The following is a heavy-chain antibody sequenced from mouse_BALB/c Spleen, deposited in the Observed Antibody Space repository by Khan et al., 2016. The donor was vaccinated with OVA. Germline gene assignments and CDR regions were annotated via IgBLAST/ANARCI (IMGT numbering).Heavy chain of an antibody. D-gene: IGHD1-1*01. CDR2: ISSGDSYT. CDR1: GFTFSGYA. CDR3: AIPTITTLVATSYWFFDV. J-gene: IGHJ1*01. Sequence: EVELVESGGDLVKPGGSLKLSCAASGFTFSGYALSWVRQTPAKRLEWVATISSGDSYTYYPDSVKGRFTITRDNTKNTLYLQMISLRSEDTAMYYCAIPTITTLVATSYWFFDVWGAGTTVTVSS. V-gene: IGHV5-9-3*01.